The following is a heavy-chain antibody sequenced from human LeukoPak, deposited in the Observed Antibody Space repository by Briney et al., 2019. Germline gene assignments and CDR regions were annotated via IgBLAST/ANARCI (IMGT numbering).Heavy chain of an antibody. CDR2: ISGSGGST. J-gene: IGHJ4*02. V-gene: IGHV3-23*01. D-gene: IGHD2-2*01. Sequence: GGSLRLPCAASGFTFSSYAMSWVRQAPGKGLEWVSAISGSGGSTYYADSVKGRFTISRDNSKNTLYPQMNSLRAEDTAVYYCAKDYCSSTSCEKDYWGQGTLVTVSS. CDR3: AKDYCSSTSCEKDY. CDR1: GFTFSSYA.